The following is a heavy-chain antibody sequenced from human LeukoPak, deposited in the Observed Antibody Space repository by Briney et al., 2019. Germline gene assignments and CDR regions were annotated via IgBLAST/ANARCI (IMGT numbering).Heavy chain of an antibody. D-gene: IGHD3-10*01. J-gene: IGHJ5*02. V-gene: IGHV1-18*01. Sequence: ASVKVSCKASGYMFSSYGISWVRQAPGQGLEWMGWISAYNGNTNYAQKLQGRVTMTTDTSTSTAYMELRSLRSDDTAVYYCASSYYYGSGPGDWFDPWGQGTLVTVSS. CDR2: ISAYNGNT. CDR1: GYMFSSYG. CDR3: ASSYYYGSGPGDWFDP.